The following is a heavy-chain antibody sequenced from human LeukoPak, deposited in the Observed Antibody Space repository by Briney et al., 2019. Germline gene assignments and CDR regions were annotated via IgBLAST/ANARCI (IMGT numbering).Heavy chain of an antibody. V-gene: IGHV1-69*01. J-gene: IGHJ5*02. CDR1: GGTFSSYA. D-gene: IGHD3-3*01. CDR3: ARDGYYDFWSGYYKDNWLDP. CDR2: IIPIFGTA. Sequence: GSSVKVSCKASGGTFSSYAISWVRQAPGQGLEWMGGIIPIFGTANYAQKFQGRVTITADESTSTAYMELSSLRSEDTAVYYCARDGYYDFWSGYYKDNWLDPWGQGTLVTVSS.